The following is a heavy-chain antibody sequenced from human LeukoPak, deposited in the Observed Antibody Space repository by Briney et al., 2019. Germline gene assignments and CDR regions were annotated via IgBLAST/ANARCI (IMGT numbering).Heavy chain of an antibody. CDR1: GFTFGSYA. CDR3: AKESSISPWGHLDY. D-gene: IGHD2-2*01. Sequence: GGSLRLSCTASGFTFGSYAMSWVRQAPGEELEWVSGISGSGSNTYYADSVKGRFTFSRDNSKNTLYLQMNSLRAEDTAVYYCAKESSISPWGHLDYWGQGALVTVSS. CDR2: ISGSGSNT. J-gene: IGHJ4*02. V-gene: IGHV3-23*01.